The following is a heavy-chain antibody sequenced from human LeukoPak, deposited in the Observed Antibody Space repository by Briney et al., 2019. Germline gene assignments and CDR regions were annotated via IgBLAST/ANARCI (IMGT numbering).Heavy chain of an antibody. Sequence: GSLRLSCAVSGFTFSRYWMSWVRQAPGKGLEWGGNINQNGTEKYSVDSVKGRFTISRDNAKNSVYLQMNSLRAEDTAVYYCAKAVDSSSWYWFQHWGQGTLVTVSS. CDR1: GFTFSRYW. V-gene: IGHV3-7*03. D-gene: IGHD6-13*01. J-gene: IGHJ1*01. CDR2: INQNGTEK. CDR3: AKAVDSSSWYWFQH.